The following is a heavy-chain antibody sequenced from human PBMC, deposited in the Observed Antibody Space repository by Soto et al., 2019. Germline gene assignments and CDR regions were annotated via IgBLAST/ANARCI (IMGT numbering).Heavy chain of an antibody. CDR1: GGSFSGYY. J-gene: IGHJ5*02. CDR3: ATTNWNHNWFDP. Sequence: QVQLQQWGAGLLKSSETLSLTCAVYGGSFSGYYWSWVRQPPGKGLEWIGEINHRGSTNCNPSLKSRITISVDTSTNQFSLKLSSVTAADTAVYYCATTNWNHNWFDPWGQGTLVTVSS. CDR2: INHRGST. V-gene: IGHV4-34*01. D-gene: IGHD1-1*01.